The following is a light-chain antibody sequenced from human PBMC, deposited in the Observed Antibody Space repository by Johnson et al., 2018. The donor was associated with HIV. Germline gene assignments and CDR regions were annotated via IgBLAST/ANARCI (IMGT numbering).Light chain of an antibody. Sequence: QSVLTQPPSVSAAPGQKVTISCSGSSSNIGNNYVSWYQQLPGTAPKLLIYDNNKRPSGIPDRFSASKSGTSATLVITGLQTRDEADYYCGAWDSSLSAHFVFGTGTKVTVL. V-gene: IGLV1-51*01. CDR2: DNN. CDR1: SSNIGNNY. J-gene: IGLJ1*01. CDR3: GAWDSSLSAHFV.